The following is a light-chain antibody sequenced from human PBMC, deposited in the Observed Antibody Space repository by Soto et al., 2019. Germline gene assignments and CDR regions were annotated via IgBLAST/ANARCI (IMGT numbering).Light chain of an antibody. CDR2: DAS. V-gene: IGKV3-11*01. CDR3: QQRTNWPPAYI. CDR1: QSVSSY. Sequence: EIVLTQSPATLSLSPGERATLSCRASQSVSSYLAWYQQKPGQAPRLLIYDASNRATGIPARFSGSGSGTDFTLTLSSLEPEDFAVYYCQQRTNWPPAYIFGKGTKLGI. J-gene: IGKJ2*01.